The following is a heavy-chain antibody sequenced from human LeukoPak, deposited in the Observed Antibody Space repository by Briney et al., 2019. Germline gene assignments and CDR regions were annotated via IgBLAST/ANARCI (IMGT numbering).Heavy chain of an antibody. CDR1: GFTFSSYA. CDR3: AKGDYTNYVPPEGY. J-gene: IGHJ4*02. V-gene: IGHV3-30-3*01. CDR2: ISYDGSNK. D-gene: IGHD4-11*01. Sequence: GGSLRLSCAASGFTFSSYAMHWVRQAPGKGLEWVAVISYDGSNKYYADSVKGRFTISRDNSKNTLYLQMNSLRAEDTAVYYCAKGDYTNYVPPEGYWGQGTLVIVSS.